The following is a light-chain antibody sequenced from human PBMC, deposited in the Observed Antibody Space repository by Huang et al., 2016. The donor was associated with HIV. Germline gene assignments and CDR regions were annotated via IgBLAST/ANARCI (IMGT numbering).Light chain of an antibody. V-gene: IGKV3-15*01. CDR1: QSISSN. CDR2: ETS. CDR3: QQYNNWPPYT. J-gene: IGKJ2*01. Sequence: EIVMTQSPATLSVSPGERATLSCRASQSISSNLARYQQKPGQAPRLLIYETSTRATDIPARFSGSGSGTEFTLTISSLQSEDFAVYYCQQYNNWPPYTFGQGTKLEIK.